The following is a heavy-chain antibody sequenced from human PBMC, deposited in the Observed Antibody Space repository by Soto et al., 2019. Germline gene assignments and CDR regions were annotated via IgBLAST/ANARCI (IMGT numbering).Heavy chain of an antibody. J-gene: IGHJ4*02. Sequence: SETLSLTCSVSGGSFSNYYWGWIRQAPGKGLEWIGSIYNSGTTNYNPSLKSRVIISIESSKSQFSLRLNSVTVADSAVYYCASGAPSRYWGQGVLVTVSS. CDR1: GGSFSNYY. V-gene: IGHV4-4*08. CDR3: ASGAPSRY. CDR2: IYNSGTT. D-gene: IGHD4-17*01.